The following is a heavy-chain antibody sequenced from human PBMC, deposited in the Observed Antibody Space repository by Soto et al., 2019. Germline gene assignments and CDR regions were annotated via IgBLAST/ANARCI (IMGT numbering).Heavy chain of an antibody. Sequence: PSETLSLTCAVYGGSFSGYYWSWIRQPPGKGLEWIGEINHSGSTNYNPSLKSRVTISVDTSKNQFSLKLSSVTAADTAVYYCARGVTIFGVVPRSDYWGQGTLVTVSS. J-gene: IGHJ4*02. D-gene: IGHD3-3*01. CDR1: GGSFSGYY. CDR3: ARGVTIFGVVPRSDY. V-gene: IGHV4-34*01. CDR2: INHSGST.